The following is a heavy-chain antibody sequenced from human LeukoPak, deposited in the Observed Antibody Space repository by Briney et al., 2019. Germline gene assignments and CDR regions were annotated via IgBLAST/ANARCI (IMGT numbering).Heavy chain of an antibody. CDR2: ISGSGGST. Sequence: PGGSLRLSCAASGFTFSSYAMSWVRQAPGKGREWVSAISGSGGSTYYADSVKGRFTISRDNSKNTLYLQMNSLRAEGTAVYYCAKLSSGYPNFFDYWGQGTLVTVSS. J-gene: IGHJ4*02. CDR1: GFTFSSYA. D-gene: IGHD5-18*01. CDR3: AKLSSGYPNFFDY. V-gene: IGHV3-23*01.